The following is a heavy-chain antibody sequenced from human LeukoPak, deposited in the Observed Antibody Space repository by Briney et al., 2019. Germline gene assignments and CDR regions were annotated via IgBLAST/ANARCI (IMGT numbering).Heavy chain of an antibody. CDR2: INQDGRGK. CDR1: GFTFSSYW. Sequence: PGGSLRLSCAASGFTFSSYWMTWVRQAPGKGLEWVANINQDGRGKFSVDSVKGRFTISRDNAKNSLYLQMNSLRAEDTAVYYCARHGLGTWDSWGQGTLVTVSS. V-gene: IGHV3-7*05. CDR3: ARHGLGTWDS. J-gene: IGHJ4*02. D-gene: IGHD1-7*01.